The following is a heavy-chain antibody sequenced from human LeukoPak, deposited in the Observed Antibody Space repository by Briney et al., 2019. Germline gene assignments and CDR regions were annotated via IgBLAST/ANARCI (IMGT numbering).Heavy chain of an antibody. CDR1: GFTFSSYG. J-gene: IGHJ4*02. D-gene: IGHD1-26*01. CDR3: TRWWELPIGPPRYCFDY. V-gene: IGHV3-33*01. Sequence: PGGSLRLSCAASGFTFSSYGMHWVRQAPGKGLEWVAVIWYDGSNKYYADSVKGRFTISRDNSKNTLYLQMNSLRAEDTAVYYCTRWWELPIGPPRYCFDYWGQGTLVTVSS. CDR2: IWYDGSNK.